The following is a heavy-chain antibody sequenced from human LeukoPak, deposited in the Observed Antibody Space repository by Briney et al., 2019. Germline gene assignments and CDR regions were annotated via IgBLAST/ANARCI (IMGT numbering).Heavy chain of an antibody. V-gene: IGHV1-18*01. CDR2: ISAYNGNT. D-gene: IGHD3-3*01. J-gene: IGHJ5*02. Sequence: ASVKVSCKASGGTFSSYGISWVRQAPGQGLEWMGWISAYNGNTNYAQKLQGRVTMTTDTSTSTAYMELRSLRSDDTAVYYCARGRYYDFWSGKGWFDPWGQGTLVTVSS. CDR3: ARGRYYDFWSGKGWFDP. CDR1: GGTFSSYG.